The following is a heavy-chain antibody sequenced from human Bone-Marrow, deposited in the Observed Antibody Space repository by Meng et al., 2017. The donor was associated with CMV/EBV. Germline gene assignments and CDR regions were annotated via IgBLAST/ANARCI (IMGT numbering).Heavy chain of an antibody. Sequence: GGSLRLSCAASGFTFDDYGMSWVRQAPGKGLEWVSSISSSSSYIYYADSVKGRFTISRDNAKNSLYLQMNSLRAEDTAVYYCAIDGVVVPAADVVWFDPWGQGTLVTVSS. CDR2: ISSSSSYI. V-gene: IGHV3-21*01. CDR3: AIDGVVVPAADVVWFDP. CDR1: GFTFDDYG. D-gene: IGHD2-2*01. J-gene: IGHJ5*02.